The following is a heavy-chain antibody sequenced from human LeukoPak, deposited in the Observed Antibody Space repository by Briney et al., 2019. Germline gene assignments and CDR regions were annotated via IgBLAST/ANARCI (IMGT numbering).Heavy chain of an antibody. CDR3: ARGRKWELLRILGFDY. CDR2: IKQDGSEK. CDR1: GFTFNNYW. J-gene: IGHJ4*02. D-gene: IGHD1-26*01. V-gene: IGHV3-7*01. Sequence: GGSLRLSCAVSGFTFNNYWMSWVRQAPGKGLEWVADIKQDGSEKYYVDSVKGRFTISRDNTKNSLYLQMNSLRAEDTAVYYCARGRKWELLRILGFDYWGQGTLVTVSS.